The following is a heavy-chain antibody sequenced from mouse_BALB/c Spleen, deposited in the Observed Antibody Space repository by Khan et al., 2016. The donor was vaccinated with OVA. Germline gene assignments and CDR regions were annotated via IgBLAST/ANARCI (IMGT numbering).Heavy chain of an antibody. CDR1: GFTFSSFG. J-gene: IGHJ2*01. V-gene: IGHV5-17*02. CDR3: ARGNRAY. Sequence: EVQLVQSGGGLVQPGGSRKLSCAASGFTFSSFGMHWVRQAPEKGLEWVAYINTGSSTIYYADPVKGRFTISTDNPKNTMCLQMTSRRSEDTAIDYCARGNRAYWGQGTTLTVSS. D-gene: IGHD3-3*01. CDR2: INTGSSTI.